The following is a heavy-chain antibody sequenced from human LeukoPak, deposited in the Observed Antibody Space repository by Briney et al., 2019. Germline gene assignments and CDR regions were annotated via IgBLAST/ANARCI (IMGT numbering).Heavy chain of an antibody. J-gene: IGHJ6*03. CDR2: IYTSGGT. Sequence: SETLSLTCTVSGGSVSSYYWTWIRQPPGKGLEWIGYIYTSGGTNYNPSLSSRVTISVDTSKNQFSLILSSMTAADTAVYYCARRHHYYYYMDVWGKGTTVTVPS. CDR1: GGSVSSYY. CDR3: ARRHHYYYYMDV. V-gene: IGHV4-4*09.